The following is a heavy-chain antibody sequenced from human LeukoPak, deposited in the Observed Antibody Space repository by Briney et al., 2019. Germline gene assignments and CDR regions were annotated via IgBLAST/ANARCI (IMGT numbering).Heavy chain of an antibody. J-gene: IGHJ4*02. CDR1: GFTFSYYS. V-gene: IGHV3-23*01. D-gene: IGHD3-22*01. CDR2: ITGSAGST. CDR3: AKSSYYDSSGYYRKYYFDY. Sequence: GGSLRLSCAASGFTFSYYSMSWVRQAPGKGLEWVSGITGSAGSTHYADSVKGRFTISRDNTKNTLYLQMNSLRAEDTAIYYCAKSSYYDSSGYYRKYYFDYWGQGTLVTVSS.